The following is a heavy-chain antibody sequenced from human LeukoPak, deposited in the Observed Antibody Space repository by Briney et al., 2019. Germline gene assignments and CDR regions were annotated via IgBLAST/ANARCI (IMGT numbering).Heavy chain of an antibody. CDR2: INRDGGTI. CDR1: GFTFSDYY. J-gene: IGHJ4*02. CDR3: ARRYSSSDNRPLDH. Sequence: GGSLRLSCAASGFTFSDYYMSWIRQTPGRGLEWLAYINRDGGTIYYADSVKGRFIISRDNSRNSLFLQLSGLRVEDTAVYYCARRYSSSDNRPLDHWGQGTQVIVSS. D-gene: IGHD6-6*01. V-gene: IGHV3-11*04.